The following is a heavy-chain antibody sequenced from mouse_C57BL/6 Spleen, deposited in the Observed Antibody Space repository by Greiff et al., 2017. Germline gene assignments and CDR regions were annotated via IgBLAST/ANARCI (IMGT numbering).Heavy chain of an antibody. V-gene: IGHV1-52*01. D-gene: IGHD1-1*02. CDR1: GYTFTSYW. CDR2: IDPSDSET. J-gene: IGHJ2*01. CDR3: ARQGWDYFDY. Sequence: QVQLQQPGAELVRPGSSVKLSCKASGYTFTSYWIHWVKQRPIQGLEWIGNIDPSDSETHYNQKFKDKATLTVDKSSSTAYMQLSSLTSEDSAVYYCARQGWDYFDYWGQGTTLTVSS.